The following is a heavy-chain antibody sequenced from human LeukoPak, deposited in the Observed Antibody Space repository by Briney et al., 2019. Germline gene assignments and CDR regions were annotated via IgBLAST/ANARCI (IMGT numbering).Heavy chain of an antibody. Sequence: GGSLRLSCAASGFTFNNYDMHCGRQATGKGVEWVAAIGTEGDTYYPDSVKGRFTTSRENGKNSLFLQMDSLRAGDSAVYYCARSFHCSGGRCYLDFLLWGQGTLVTVSS. CDR2: IGTEGDT. D-gene: IGHD2-15*01. V-gene: IGHV3-13*01. CDR3: ARSFHCSGGRCYLDFLL. CDR1: GFTFNNYD. J-gene: IGHJ1*01.